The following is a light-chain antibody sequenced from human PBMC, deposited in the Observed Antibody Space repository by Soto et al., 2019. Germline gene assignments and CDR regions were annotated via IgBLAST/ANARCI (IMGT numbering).Light chain of an antibody. J-gene: IGKJ3*01. Sequence: DIQLTQSPPSLSASVRDRITITCRASQTISSHLHWYQQKPGKAPNLLIYGASSLQRGVPSRFSGSGSGTDFTLTISSLQPEDFATYYCQQTYSTPFTFGPGTMVDIK. V-gene: IGKV1-39*01. CDR1: QTISSH. CDR2: GAS. CDR3: QQTYSTPFT.